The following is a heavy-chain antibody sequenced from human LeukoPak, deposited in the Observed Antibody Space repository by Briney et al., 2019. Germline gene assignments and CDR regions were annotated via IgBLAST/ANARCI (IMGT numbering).Heavy chain of an antibody. CDR3: ATITMLRGVTIDY. CDR2: IYYSGST. V-gene: IGHV4-59*08. CDR1: GDSISTYY. D-gene: IGHD3-10*01. Sequence: SETLSLTCTVSGDSISTYYWSWIRQPPGKGLEWIGYIYYSGSTNYNPSLKSRVTISVDTSKNQFSLKLSSATAADTAVYYCATITMLRGVTIDYWGQGTLVTVSA. J-gene: IGHJ4*02.